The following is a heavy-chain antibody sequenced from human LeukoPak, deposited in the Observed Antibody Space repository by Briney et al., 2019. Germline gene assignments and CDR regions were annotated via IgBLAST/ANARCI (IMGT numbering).Heavy chain of an antibody. Sequence: PGGSLRLSCAASGFTVSSNYMSWVRQAPGKGLEWVANIKQDGSERYYVDSVKGRFTISRDNAKNSLYLQMNSLRAEDTAVYYCARENYFDYWGQGTLVTVSS. CDR2: IKQDGSER. CDR1: GFTVSSNY. CDR3: ARENYFDY. V-gene: IGHV3-7*01. J-gene: IGHJ4*02.